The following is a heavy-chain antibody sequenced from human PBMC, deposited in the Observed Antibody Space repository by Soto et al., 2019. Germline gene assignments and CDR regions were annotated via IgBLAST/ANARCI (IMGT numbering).Heavy chain of an antibody. CDR2: IKQDGSEK. CDR3: ARDPSTPLWFGVPDY. D-gene: IGHD3-10*01. J-gene: IGHJ4*02. V-gene: IGHV3-7*05. CDR1: GFTFSSYW. Sequence: EVQLVESGGGLVQPGGSLRLSCAASGFTFSSYWMNWVRQAPGKGLEWVANIKQDGSEKYYVDSVKGRFTISRDNAKNSLYLQMNSLRAEDTAVYYCARDPSTPLWFGVPDYWGQGTLVTVSS.